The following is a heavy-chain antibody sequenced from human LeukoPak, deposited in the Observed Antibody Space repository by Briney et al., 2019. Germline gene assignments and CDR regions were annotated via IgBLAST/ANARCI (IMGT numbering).Heavy chain of an antibody. CDR2: INPSGGST. CDR3: ARDFGKGYCSGGSCRGFDY. Sequence: ASVKVSCKASGYTFTSYYMHWVRQAPGQGLEWMGIINPSGGSTSYAQKFQGRVTMTRDTSTSTVYMELSSLRAEDTAGYYCARDFGKGYCSGGSCRGFDYWGQGTLVTVSS. D-gene: IGHD2-15*01. CDR1: GYTFTSYY. J-gene: IGHJ4*02. V-gene: IGHV1-46*01.